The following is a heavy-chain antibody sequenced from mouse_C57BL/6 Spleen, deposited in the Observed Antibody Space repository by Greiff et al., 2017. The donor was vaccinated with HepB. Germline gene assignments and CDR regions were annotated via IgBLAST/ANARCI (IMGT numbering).Heavy chain of an antibody. Sequence: VQLQQPGAELVRPGSSVKLSCKASGYTFTSYWMDWVKQRPGQGLEWIGNIYPSDSETHYNQKFKDKATLTVDKSSSTAYMQLSSLTSEDSAVYYCARWNYGSSPFAYWGQGTLVTVSA. CDR3: ARWNYGSSPFAY. V-gene: IGHV1-61*01. D-gene: IGHD1-1*01. CDR2: IYPSDSET. CDR1: GYTFTSYW. J-gene: IGHJ3*01.